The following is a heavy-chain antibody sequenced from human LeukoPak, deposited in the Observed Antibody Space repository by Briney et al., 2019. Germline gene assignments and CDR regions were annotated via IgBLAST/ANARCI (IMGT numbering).Heavy chain of an antibody. Sequence: GASVKVSCKASGYTFTSYDINWVRQATGQGLEWMGWMNPNSGNTGYAQKFQGRVTITADKSTSTAYMELSSLRSEDTAVYYCARADYSSSLVGRGNYYYYYGMDVWGQGTTVTVSS. CDR1: GYTFTSYD. CDR3: ARADYSSSLVGRGNYYYYYGMDV. V-gene: IGHV1-8*01. D-gene: IGHD6-13*01. CDR2: MNPNSGNT. J-gene: IGHJ6*02.